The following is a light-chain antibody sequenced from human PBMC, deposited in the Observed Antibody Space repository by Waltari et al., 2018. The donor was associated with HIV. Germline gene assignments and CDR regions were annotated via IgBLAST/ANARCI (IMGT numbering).Light chain of an antibody. CDR2: DTN. CDR1: SGSVSSRYY. J-gene: IGLJ3*02. Sequence: QTVVTQETSFSVSPGGTVTLPCGLSSGSVSSRYYPRWYQQTPGLPPRILIYDTNTRSSGVPDRFSGSILGNKAALTITGAQSDDESEYYCLLYVGTGIWVFGGGTKLTVL. CDR3: LLYVGTGIWV. V-gene: IGLV8-61*01.